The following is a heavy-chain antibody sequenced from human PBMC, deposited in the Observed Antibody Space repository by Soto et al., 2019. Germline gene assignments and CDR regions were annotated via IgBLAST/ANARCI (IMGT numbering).Heavy chain of an antibody. Sequence: SETLSLTCTVSGVSVSSAGYYWTWIRQPPGKGLEWMGYISYSGSTYYNPSLKSRVTISLDTSKSQFSLKLTSVTAADTAVYYCASSATVDAFDIWGQGTMVTVSS. J-gene: IGHJ3*02. CDR1: GVSVSSAGYY. D-gene: IGHD4-17*01. V-gene: IGHV4-31*03. CDR3: ASSATVDAFDI. CDR2: ISYSGST.